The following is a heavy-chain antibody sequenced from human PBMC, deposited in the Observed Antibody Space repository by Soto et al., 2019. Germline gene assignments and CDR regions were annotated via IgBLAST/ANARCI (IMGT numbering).Heavy chain of an antibody. CDR1: GYTFIGYY. J-gene: IGHJ3*02. Sequence: ASVKVSCKASGYTFIGYYMHWVRQAPGQGLEWMGWINPNSGGTNYAQKFQGWVTMTRDTSISTAYMELSRPRSDDTAVYYCARTSGYSSGMRAFDSWGQGTMVTVAS. V-gene: IGHV1-2*04. D-gene: IGHD6-19*01. CDR2: INPNSGGT. CDR3: ARTSGYSSGMRAFDS.